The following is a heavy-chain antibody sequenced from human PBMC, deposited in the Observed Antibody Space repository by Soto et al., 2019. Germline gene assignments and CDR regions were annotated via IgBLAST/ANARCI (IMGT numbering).Heavy chain of an antibody. CDR1: GFTFGNYW. Sequence: EVQLVEFGGGLVQPGGSLRLSCAASGFTFGNYWMHWVRQAPGKGLVWVARINSDGSSTSYADSVKGRFTISRDNAKNTLYLQMNSLRAEDTAMYYCTKVISTVGGDFDSWGQGTLVTVSS. V-gene: IGHV3-74*01. CDR3: TKVISTVGGDFDS. D-gene: IGHD3-16*01. J-gene: IGHJ4*02. CDR2: INSDGSST.